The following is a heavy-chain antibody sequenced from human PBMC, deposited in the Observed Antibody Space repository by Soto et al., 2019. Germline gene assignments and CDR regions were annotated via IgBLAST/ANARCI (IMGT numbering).Heavy chain of an antibody. J-gene: IGHJ6*02. Sequence: SETLSLTCTVSGGSISSYYWSWIRQPPGKGLEWIGYIYYTGSTNYNPSLKSRVTISVDTSKNHFSLKLSSVTAADTAVYYCARDGYTLTPNCYYGMDVWGQGTTVTVSS. CDR3: ARDGYTLTPNCYYGMDV. V-gene: IGHV4-59*01. CDR1: GGSISSYY. D-gene: IGHD4-4*01. CDR2: IYYTGST.